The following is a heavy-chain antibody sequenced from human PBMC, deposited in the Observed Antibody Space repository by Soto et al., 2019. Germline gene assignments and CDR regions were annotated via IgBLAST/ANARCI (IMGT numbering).Heavy chain of an antibody. Sequence: GGSLRLSCAASGFTFSSYAMHWVRQAPGKGLEWVAVISYDGSNKYYADSVKGRFTISRDNSKNTLYLQMNSLRAEDTAVYYCARDRIYGSSGYRHFDYWGQGTLVTVSS. D-gene: IGHD3-22*01. V-gene: IGHV3-30-3*01. J-gene: IGHJ4*02. CDR2: ISYDGSNK. CDR1: GFTFSSYA. CDR3: ARDRIYGSSGYRHFDY.